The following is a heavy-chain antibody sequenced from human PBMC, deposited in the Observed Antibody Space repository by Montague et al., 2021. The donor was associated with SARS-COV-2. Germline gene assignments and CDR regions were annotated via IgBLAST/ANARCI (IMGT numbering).Heavy chain of an antibody. CDR1: GGSISSSSYY. V-gene: IGHV4-39*01. J-gene: IGHJ4*02. CDR2: IYYSGTT. Sequence: SETLSLTCTVSGGSISSSSYYWGWIRQPPGKGLEWIGSIYYSGTTYYNPSLKSRVTISVDTSKNQFSLKLSSVTAADTAVYYCARHVRSPIGRGPDFDYWGQGTLVTVSS. CDR3: ARHVRSPIGRGPDFDY. D-gene: IGHD3-10*01.